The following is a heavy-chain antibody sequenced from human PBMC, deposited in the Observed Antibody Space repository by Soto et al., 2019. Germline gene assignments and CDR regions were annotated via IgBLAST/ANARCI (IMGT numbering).Heavy chain of an antibody. D-gene: IGHD4-17*01. V-gene: IGHV3-23*01. J-gene: IGHJ4*02. CDR1: GYTFRSYA. CDR3: ATWYGDWYENY. CDR2: IGDSTEIT. Sequence: EVQLLESGGGLVQPGGSLRLSCAGSGYTFRSYAMSWVRQAPGKGLEWVSSIGDSTEITDYADSVKGRFTISRDNSKNTLYLQMNSLTAEDTAVYYCATWYGDWYENYWGQGTLVTVSA.